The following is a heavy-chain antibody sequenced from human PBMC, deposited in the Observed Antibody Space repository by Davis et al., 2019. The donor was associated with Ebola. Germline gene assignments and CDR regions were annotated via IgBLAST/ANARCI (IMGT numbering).Heavy chain of an antibody. V-gene: IGHV3-74*01. D-gene: IGHD3-16*02. CDR1: GFTFSSYW. CDR2: INSDGSST. CDR3: ARDRIMITFGRVIEDYYYYGMDV. Sequence: GESLKISCAASGFTFSSYWMHWVRQAPGKGLVWVSRINSDGSSTSYADSVKGRFTISRDNAKNTLYLQMNSLRAEDTAVYYCARDRIMITFGRVIEDYYYYGMDVWGQGTTVTVSS. J-gene: IGHJ6*02.